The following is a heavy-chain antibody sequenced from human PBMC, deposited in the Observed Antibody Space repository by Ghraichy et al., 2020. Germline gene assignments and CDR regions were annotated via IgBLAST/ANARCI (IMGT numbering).Heavy chain of an antibody. D-gene: IGHD3-3*01. Sequence: SQTLSLTCAVSGVSISSGPYSWTWIRQPPGRGLEWIGYTYHSGSAFYNPSLKSRLSISVDRSWNRFSLQLTSVTASDTAVYYCAILASSGVDVWGQGTTVTVTS. CDR1: GVSISSGPYS. J-gene: IGHJ6*02. V-gene: IGHV4-30-2*01. CDR2: TYHSGSA. CDR3: AILASSGVDV.